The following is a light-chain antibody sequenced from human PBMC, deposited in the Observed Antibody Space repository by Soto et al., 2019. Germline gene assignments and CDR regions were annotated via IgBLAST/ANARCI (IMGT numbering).Light chain of an antibody. CDR3: QQALSFPLT. J-gene: IGKJ4*01. Sequence: DIQLTQSPSSVSASVGDRVTITCRASQGVSRYLAWYQQHPGRAPKLLIYSISSLYDGVPSRFSGSGSATDFTLTISSLQPEGFATYFCQQALSFPLTFGGGTKVELK. CDR2: SIS. CDR1: QGVSRY. V-gene: IGKV1-12*01.